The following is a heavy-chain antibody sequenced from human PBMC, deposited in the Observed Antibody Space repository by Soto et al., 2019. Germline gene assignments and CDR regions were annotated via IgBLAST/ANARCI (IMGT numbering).Heavy chain of an antibody. CDR2: ISAYNGNT. CDR1: GYTFTSYG. V-gene: IGHV1-18*01. CDR3: ARVLLWFGELGDAFDI. D-gene: IGHD3-10*01. Sequence: GASVKVSCKASGYTFTSYGISWVRQAPGQGLEWMGWISAYNGNTNYAQKLQGRVTMTTDTSTSTAYMELRSLRSDDTAVYYCARVLLWFGELGDAFDIWGQGTMVTVSS. J-gene: IGHJ3*02.